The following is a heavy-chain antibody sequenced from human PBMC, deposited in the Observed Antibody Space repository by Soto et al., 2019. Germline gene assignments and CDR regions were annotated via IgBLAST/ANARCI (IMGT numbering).Heavy chain of an antibody. D-gene: IGHD4-4*01. CDR2: INHSGST. Sequence: SETLSLTCAVYGGSFSGYYWSWIRQPPGKGLEWIGEINHSGSTNYNPSLKSRVTISVDTSKNQFSLKLSSVTAADTAVYYCARKEGDYNLAYFDYWGQGTLLTVSS. V-gene: IGHV4-34*01. CDR1: GGSFSGYY. J-gene: IGHJ4*02. CDR3: ARKEGDYNLAYFDY.